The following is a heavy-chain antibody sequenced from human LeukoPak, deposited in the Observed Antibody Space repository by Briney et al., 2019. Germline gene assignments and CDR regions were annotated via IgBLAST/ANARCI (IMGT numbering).Heavy chain of an antibody. V-gene: IGHV1-24*01. Sequence: ASVKVSCKVSGYTLTELSMHWVRQAPGKGLEWMGGFDPEDGETIYAQKFQGRVTMTEDTSTDTAYMELSSLRFEDTAVYYCATDGPYTAMVKGGDYWGQGTLVTVSS. CDR2: FDPEDGET. J-gene: IGHJ4*02. CDR3: ATDGPYTAMVKGGDY. CDR1: GYTLTELS. D-gene: IGHD5-18*01.